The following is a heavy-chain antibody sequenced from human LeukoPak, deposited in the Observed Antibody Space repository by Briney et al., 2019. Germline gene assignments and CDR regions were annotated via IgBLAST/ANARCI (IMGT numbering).Heavy chain of an antibody. CDR2: INPNSGGT. Sequence: ASVKVSCKASGYTFTGYYMHWVRQAPGQGLEWMGWINPNSGGTNYAQKFQGWVTMTRDTSISTAYMELSRLRSDDTAVYYCARGGYSYGPGDAFDIWGQGTMITVSS. CDR3: ARGGYSYGPGDAFDI. J-gene: IGHJ3*02. D-gene: IGHD5-18*01. V-gene: IGHV1-2*04. CDR1: GYTFTGYY.